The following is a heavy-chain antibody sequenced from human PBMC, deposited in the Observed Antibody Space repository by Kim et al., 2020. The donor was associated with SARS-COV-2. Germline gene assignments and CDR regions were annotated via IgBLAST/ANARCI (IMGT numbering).Heavy chain of an antibody. CDR1: GFTFSSYT. CDR3: SGSPPDYYGMDV. Sequence: GGSLRLSCAASGFTFSSYTMNWVRQAPGNWLEWVSSISGSGTYIHYADSVKGRFTISRDNAKNSLFLQMNSLRVEDRAMYYCSGSPPDYYGMDVWGQGTTVIVS. V-gene: IGHV3-21*06. CDR2: ISGSGTYI. D-gene: IGHD1-26*01. J-gene: IGHJ6*02.